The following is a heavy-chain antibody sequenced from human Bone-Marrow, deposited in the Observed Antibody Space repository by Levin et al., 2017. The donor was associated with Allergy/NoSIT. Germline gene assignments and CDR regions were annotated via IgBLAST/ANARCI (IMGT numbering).Heavy chain of an antibody. V-gene: IGHV3-30*18. Sequence: QAGESLKISCAASGFTFSAFGMHWVRQAPGKGLEWVAAISYVGTDTYYTDSVEGRFTISRDNYKDTLFLQMNSLRPEDTAVYYCAKGSLYDILTGDHWGQGTLVTVSS. CDR2: ISYVGTDT. CDR3: AKGSLYDILTGDH. CDR1: GFTFSAFG. D-gene: IGHD3-9*01. J-gene: IGHJ5*02.